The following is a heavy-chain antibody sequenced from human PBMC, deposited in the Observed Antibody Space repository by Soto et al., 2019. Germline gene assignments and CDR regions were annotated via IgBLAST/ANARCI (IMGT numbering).Heavy chain of an antibody. CDR2: IYSGGST. D-gene: IGHD5-18*01. V-gene: IGHV3-53*01. Sequence: PGGSLRLSCAASGFTVSSNYMSWVRQAPGKGLGWVSVIYSGGSTYYADSVKGRFTISRDNSKNTLYLQMNSLRAEDTAVYYCATGYSYDRYYYYYYGMDVWGQGTTVTVSS. CDR3: ATGYSYDRYYYYYYGMDV. CDR1: GFTVSSNY. J-gene: IGHJ6*02.